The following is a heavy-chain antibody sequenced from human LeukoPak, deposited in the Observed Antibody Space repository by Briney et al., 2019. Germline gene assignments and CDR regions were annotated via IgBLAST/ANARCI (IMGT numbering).Heavy chain of an antibody. D-gene: IGHD4-11*01. Sequence: PSETLSLTCTVSGYSISSGYYWGWIRQPPGKGLEWIGSIYHSGSTFYNPSLKSRVTISLGTSKNPFSLKLSSVTAADTDVYYCARDLSSSSNYVDGAFDIWGQGTMLTVSS. CDR2: IYHSGST. CDR3: ARDLSSSSNYVDGAFDI. CDR1: GYSISSGYY. V-gene: IGHV4-38-2*02. J-gene: IGHJ3*02.